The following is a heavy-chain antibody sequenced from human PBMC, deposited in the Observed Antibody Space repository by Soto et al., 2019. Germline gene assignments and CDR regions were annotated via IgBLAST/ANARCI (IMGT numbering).Heavy chain of an antibody. CDR2: IKPDGSET. Sequence: GSLRLSCAASGLTFSGHWMTWVRQTPGEGLQWVAAIKPDGSETFYVDSVKGRFTISRDNARNSLFLQMDSLRAEDTAVYYCTSRPSGMTYHAVFDFWGQGTLVTVSS. CDR3: TSRPSGMTYHAVFDF. D-gene: IGHD2-21*02. J-gene: IGHJ4*02. CDR1: GLTFSGHW. V-gene: IGHV3-7*03.